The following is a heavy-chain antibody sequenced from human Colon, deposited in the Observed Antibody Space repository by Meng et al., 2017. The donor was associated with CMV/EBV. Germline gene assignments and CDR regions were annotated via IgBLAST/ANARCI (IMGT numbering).Heavy chain of an antibody. CDR1: GYPFPGYF. V-gene: IGHV1-2*02. Sequence: RVQPGAGVKKPGASVKVSCKASGYPFPGYFMYWVRQAPGQGLEWLGVINPITGGTNYAQKFQGRVTMTRDTSMNTAYMELSRLRSDDTAVYYCASLSGGDFDYWGQGTLVTVSS. CDR3: ASLSGGDFDY. CDR2: INPITGGT. D-gene: IGHD1-26*01. J-gene: IGHJ4*02.